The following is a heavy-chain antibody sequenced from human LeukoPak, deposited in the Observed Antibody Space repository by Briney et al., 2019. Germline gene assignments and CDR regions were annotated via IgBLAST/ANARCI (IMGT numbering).Heavy chain of an antibody. V-gene: IGHV4-30-4*01. CDR1: GGSISSGDYY. D-gene: IGHD2-15*01. CDR2: IYYSGST. CDR3: ARDVREVFHLYHRPHDCSGGSCYLAYNWFDP. J-gene: IGHJ5*02. Sequence: PSQTLSLTCTVSGGSISSGDYYWSWIRQPPGKGLEWVGYIYYSGSTYYNPSLKSRVTISVDTSKNQFSLKLSSVTAADTAVYYCARDVREVFHLYHRPHDCSGGSCYLAYNWFDPWGQGTLVTVSS.